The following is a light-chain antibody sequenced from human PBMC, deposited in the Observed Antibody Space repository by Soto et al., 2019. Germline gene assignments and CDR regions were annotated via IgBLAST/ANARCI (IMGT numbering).Light chain of an antibody. CDR3: QQYGNSPPT. CDR1: QSLSSSF. CDR2: GAS. J-gene: IGKJ4*01. V-gene: IGKV3-20*01. Sequence: EIVLTQSPGTLSLSPGKRATLSCRASQSLSSSFLAWYQHKPGQAPRLLIYGASSRATGIPDRFSGSGSGTDFTLSISRLEPEDFAVYYCQQYGNSPPTFGGGTKVEIK.